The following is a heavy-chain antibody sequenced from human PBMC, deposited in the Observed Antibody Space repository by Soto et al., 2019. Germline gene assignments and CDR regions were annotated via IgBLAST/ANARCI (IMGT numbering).Heavy chain of an antibody. Sequence: SVKVSCKASGGTFSSYAISWVRQAPGQGLEWMGGIIPIFGTANYAQKFQGRVTITADESTSTAYMELSSLRSEDTAVYYCARVVYEVDYGENYYYGMDVWGQGTTVTVSS. V-gene: IGHV1-69*13. J-gene: IGHJ6*02. CDR1: GGTFSSYA. D-gene: IGHD4-17*01. CDR2: IIPIFGTA. CDR3: ARVVYEVDYGENYYYGMDV.